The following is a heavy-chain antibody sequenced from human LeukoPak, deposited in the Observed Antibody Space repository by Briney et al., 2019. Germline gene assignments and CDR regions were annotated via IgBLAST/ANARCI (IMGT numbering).Heavy chain of an antibody. CDR2: ISGSGGST. J-gene: IGHJ4*02. CDR3: AKGHVMIIVGATDFEY. Sequence: QPGGSLRLSCAASGFTFRSYAMSWVRQAPGKGLEGVSAISGSGGSTYYADSVKGRFTISRDNSKTTLYLQMNSLRAEDTAVYYCAKGHVMIIVGATDFEYWGQGTLVTVSS. CDR1: GFTFRSYA. D-gene: IGHD1-26*01. V-gene: IGHV3-23*01.